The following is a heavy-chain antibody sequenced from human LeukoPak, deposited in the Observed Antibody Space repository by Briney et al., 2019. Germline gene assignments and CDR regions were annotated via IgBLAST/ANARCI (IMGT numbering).Heavy chain of an antibody. D-gene: IGHD1-26*01. CDR2: IMKDVSST. Sequence: GGSLRLSCAASGFTFSNYVMHWIRQAPGKGLEYVSAIMKDVSSTYYADSVKGRFTISRDNSKSTLYLQMGSLRAEDMAVYYGARGGSPLGYYLGMDVWGQGTTVTVSS. V-gene: IGHV3-64*02. CDR1: GFTFSNYV. CDR3: ARGGSPLGYYLGMDV. J-gene: IGHJ6*02.